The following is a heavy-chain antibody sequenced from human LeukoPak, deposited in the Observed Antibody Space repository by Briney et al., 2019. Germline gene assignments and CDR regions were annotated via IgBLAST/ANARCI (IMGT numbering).Heavy chain of an antibody. CDR2: IIPIFGTA. D-gene: IGHD3-22*01. V-gene: IGHV1-69*13. Sequence: ASVTVSCKSSGGTFSNYAISWVRQAPGQGREWMGGIIPIFGTANYAQKFQGRVTITADESTSTAYMELSSLRSEDTAVYYCARDRRYYYDSSGSIGSYSVNWFDPWGQGTLVTVSS. J-gene: IGHJ5*02. CDR1: GGTFSNYA. CDR3: ARDRRYYYDSSGSIGSYSVNWFDP.